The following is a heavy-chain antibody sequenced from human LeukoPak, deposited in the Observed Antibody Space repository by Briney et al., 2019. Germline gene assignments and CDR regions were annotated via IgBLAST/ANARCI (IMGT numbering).Heavy chain of an antibody. CDR1: GYTFTSYG. V-gene: IGHV1-18*01. Sequence: ASVKVSCKASGYTFTSYGISWVRQAPGQGLEWMGWISAYNVNTNDAQKLQGRVTMTTDTSTTTAYMELRSLRSDDTAVYYCARDTEWEKNPDYFDYWGQGTLVTVSS. J-gene: IGHJ4*02. CDR2: ISAYNVNT. CDR3: ARDTEWEKNPDYFDY. D-gene: IGHD1-26*01.